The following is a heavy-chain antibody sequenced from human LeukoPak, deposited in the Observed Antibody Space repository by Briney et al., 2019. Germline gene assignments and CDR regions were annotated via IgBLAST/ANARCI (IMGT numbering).Heavy chain of an antibody. CDR3: GRGRGTVTKGDY. D-gene: IGHD4-17*01. J-gene: IGHJ4*02. V-gene: IGHV1-2*02. Sequence: ASVKVSCKASGYTFTGYYMHWVRQAPAQGLAWMGWINPNSGGTNYAQKFQGRVTMTRDTPISTAYMELSRLRSDETAVYYWGRGRGTVTKGDYCGERTLVT. CDR1: GYTFTGYY. CDR2: INPNSGGT.